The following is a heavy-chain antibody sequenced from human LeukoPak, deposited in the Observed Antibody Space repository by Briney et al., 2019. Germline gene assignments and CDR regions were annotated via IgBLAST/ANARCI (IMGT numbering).Heavy chain of an antibody. CDR3: AKGKQWLVRGCFQH. J-gene: IGHJ1*01. CDR2: ISYDGSNK. CDR1: GFTFSSYG. V-gene: IGHV3-30*18. Sequence: PGGSLRLSCAASGFTFSSYGMDWVRQAPGKGLEWVADISYDGSNKYYADSVKGRFTISRDNSKSTLYLQMNSLRAEDTAVYYCAKGKQWLVRGCFQHWGQGTLVTVSS. D-gene: IGHD6-19*01.